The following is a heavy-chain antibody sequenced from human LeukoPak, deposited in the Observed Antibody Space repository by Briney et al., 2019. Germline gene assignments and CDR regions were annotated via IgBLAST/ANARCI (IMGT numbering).Heavy chain of an antibody. D-gene: IGHD5-24*01. V-gene: IGHV5-51*01. CDR3: ARQRDGYNFRFDP. J-gene: IGHJ5*02. CDR1: GYSFTSYW. Sequence: GESLKISCKGSGYSFTSYWIGWVRQMPGKGLEWMGIIYPGDSDTRYSPSFRGQVTISADKSISTAYLQWSSLKASDTAMYYCARQRDGYNFRFDPWGQGTLVTVSS. CDR2: IYPGDSDT.